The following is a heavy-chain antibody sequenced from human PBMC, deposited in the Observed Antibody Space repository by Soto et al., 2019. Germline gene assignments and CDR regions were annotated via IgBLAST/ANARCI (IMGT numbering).Heavy chain of an antibody. J-gene: IGHJ6*03. CDR3: ARRDYYFLDV. Sequence: GGSLRLSCAASGFTFSSYDMNWVRQAPGKGLEWVSGDSGGSTYYADSVKGRFTISRDNSKNTLYLQMNSLRGEDTAVYYCARRDYYFLDVWGKGTTVTVSS. V-gene: IGHV3-23*01. CDR1: GFTFSSYD. CDR2: DSGGST.